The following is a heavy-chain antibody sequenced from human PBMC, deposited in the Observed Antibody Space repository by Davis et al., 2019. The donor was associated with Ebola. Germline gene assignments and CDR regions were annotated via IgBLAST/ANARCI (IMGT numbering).Heavy chain of an antibody. CDR2: IKQDGSEK. D-gene: IGHD6-6*01. CDR1: GFTFSSYS. J-gene: IGHJ2*01. V-gene: IGHV3-7*03. Sequence: PGGSLRLSCAASGFTFSSYSMNWVRQAPGKGLEWVANIKQDGSEKYYVDSVKGRFTISRDNSKNTLYLQMNSLRAEDTAVYYCAKDRGSSSWYFDLWGRGTLVTVSS. CDR3: AKDRGSSSWYFDL.